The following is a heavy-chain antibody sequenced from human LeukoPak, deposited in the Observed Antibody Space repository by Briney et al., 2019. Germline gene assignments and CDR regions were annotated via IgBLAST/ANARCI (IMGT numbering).Heavy chain of an antibody. V-gene: IGHV3-21*01. J-gene: IGHJ4*02. Sequence: GGSLRLSCAASGYTFSSYAMSWVRQAPGKGLEWVSSISSSSSYIYYTDSVKGRFTISRDNAKNSLFLQMNSLRAEDTAVYYCARADWDTATIDYWGQGTLLTVSS. CDR1: GYTFSSYA. D-gene: IGHD5-18*01. CDR2: ISSSSSYI. CDR3: ARADWDTATIDY.